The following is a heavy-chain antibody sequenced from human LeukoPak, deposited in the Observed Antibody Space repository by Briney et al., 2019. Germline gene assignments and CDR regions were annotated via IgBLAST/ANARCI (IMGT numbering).Heavy chain of an antibody. J-gene: IGHJ4*02. D-gene: IGHD1-1*01. Sequence: GGSLRPSLAAPGFPFSTKVIGWVRRPPGRGLEWVSAISGSGGSTYYADSVKGRFTISRDNSKNTLYLQMNSLGADDTAVYYCAKGNWRYFDYWGQGTLVTVSS. V-gene: IGHV3-23*01. CDR2: ISGSGGST. CDR3: AKGNWRYFDY. CDR1: GFPFSTKV.